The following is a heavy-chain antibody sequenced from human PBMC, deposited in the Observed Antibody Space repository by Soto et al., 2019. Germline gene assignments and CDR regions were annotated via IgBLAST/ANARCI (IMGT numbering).Heavy chain of an antibody. V-gene: IGHV3-30*18. D-gene: IGHD6-25*01. CDR3: AKDLAATPPYYYGMDV. CDR2: ISYDGSNK. CDR1: GFTFSSYG. J-gene: IGHJ6*02. Sequence: QVQLVESGGGVVQPGRSLRLSCAASGFTFSSYGMHWVRQAPGKGLEWVAVISYDGSNKYYADSVNGRFTISRDNSKNTLYLQMNSLRAEDTAVYYCAKDLAATPPYYYGMDVWGQGTTVTVSS.